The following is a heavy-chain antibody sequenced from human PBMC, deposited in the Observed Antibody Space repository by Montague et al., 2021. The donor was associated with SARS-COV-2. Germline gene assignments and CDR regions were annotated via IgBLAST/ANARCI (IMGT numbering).Heavy chain of an antibody. Sequence: SETLSLTCAVHGTSFSGYYWNWIRQPPGKGLEWIGEINHGGSTNYSPSLKSLVTISADTPKNQFSLKLTSVAAADTAVYYCARLGGGVVPTPILGVGPYYSYYYMDVGGKGTTVTVSS. J-gene: IGHJ6*03. CDR3: ARLGGGVVPTPILGVGPYYSYYYMDV. CDR2: INHGGST. V-gene: IGHV4-34*01. D-gene: IGHD3-10*01. CDR1: GTSFSGYY.